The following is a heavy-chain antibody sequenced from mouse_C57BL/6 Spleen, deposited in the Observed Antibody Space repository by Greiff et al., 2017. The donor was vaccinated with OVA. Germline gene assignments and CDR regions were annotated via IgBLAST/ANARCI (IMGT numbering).Heavy chain of an antibody. Sequence: EVKLQESGPGLVKPSPSLSLTCSVTGYSITSGYYWNWIRQFPGNKLEWMGYISYDGSNNYNPSLKNRISITRDTSKNQFFLKLNSVTTEDTATYYCARDGATGFDYWGQGTTLTVSS. D-gene: IGHD4-1*02. V-gene: IGHV3-6*01. J-gene: IGHJ2*01. CDR1: GYSITSGYY. CDR3: ARDGATGFDY. CDR2: ISYDGSN.